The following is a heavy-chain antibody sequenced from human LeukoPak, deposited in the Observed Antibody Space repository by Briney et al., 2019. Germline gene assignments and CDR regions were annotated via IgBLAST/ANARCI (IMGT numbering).Heavy chain of an antibody. CDR2: IHSGGTT. J-gene: IGHJ6*03. CDR3: ARDSPDGYTHRHYYYYMDV. D-gene: IGHD5-18*01. Sequence: SETLSLTCTVSGGSLTPYYWTWIRQSAGKGMEYIGRIHSGGTTNYNPSLRSRITMSVDTSKNQFSLRLTSVTAADMAIYYCARDSPDGYTHRHYYYYMDVWGKGTTITVSS. CDR1: GGSLTPYY. V-gene: IGHV4-4*07.